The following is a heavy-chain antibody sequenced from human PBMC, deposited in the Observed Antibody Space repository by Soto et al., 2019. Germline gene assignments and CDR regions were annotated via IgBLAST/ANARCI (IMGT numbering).Heavy chain of an antibody. CDR2: IYYSGST. D-gene: IGHD2-15*01. J-gene: IGHJ3*02. CDR1: GGSISSSSYY. CDR3: ARQHYLSLNILVVVAAIWLDAFDS. Sequence: QLQLHESGPGLVKHSETLSLTCTVSGGSISSSSYYWGWIRQPPGKGLEGIGSIYYSGSTYYNPSRKCRVTISVDTYNIQFSLKLSSVTAADSGVYYCARQHYLSLNILVVVAAIWLDAFDSCGQGTMVTVSS. V-gene: IGHV4-39*01.